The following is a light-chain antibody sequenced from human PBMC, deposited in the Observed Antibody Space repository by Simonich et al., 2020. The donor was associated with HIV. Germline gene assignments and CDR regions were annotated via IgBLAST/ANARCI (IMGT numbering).Light chain of an antibody. J-gene: IGLJ3*02. CDR2: EGT. V-gene: IGLV2-23*01. Sequence: QSALTQPASGSGSPGQSITISCTVTSSDVGSYNLVSWYQQHPGKAPKLLIFEGTKRPSGVSNRFSGSKSGNTASLTISGLQAEDEADYYCCSYAGTSTWLFGGGTKLTVL. CDR3: CSYAGTSTWL. CDR1: SSDVGSYNL.